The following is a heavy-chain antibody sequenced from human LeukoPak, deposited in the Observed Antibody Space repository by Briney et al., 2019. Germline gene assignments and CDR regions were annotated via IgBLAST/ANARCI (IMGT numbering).Heavy chain of an antibody. CDR1: GFTVSSNY. Sequence: GGSLRLSCAASGFTVSSNYMSWVRQAPGKGLEWVSVIYSGGSTYYADSVKGRFTISRDNSKNTLYLQMNSLRAEDTAVYYCARDRAGERWPWYFDLWGRGTLVTVSS. CDR3: ARDRAGERWPWYFDL. D-gene: IGHD7-27*01. J-gene: IGHJ2*01. V-gene: IGHV3-66*01. CDR2: IYSGGST.